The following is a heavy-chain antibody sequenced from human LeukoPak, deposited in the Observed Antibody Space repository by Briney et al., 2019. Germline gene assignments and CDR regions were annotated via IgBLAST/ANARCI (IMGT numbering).Heavy chain of an antibody. CDR2: ISDDETNK. D-gene: IGHD3-10*01. CDR3: ARRDSPDSGSFNY. J-gene: IGHJ4*02. CDR1: GFTFSSYS. V-gene: IGHV3-30*03. Sequence: PGGSLRLSCAASGFTFSSYSMNWVRQAPGKGLEWVAVISDDETNKFYADSVKGRFTISRDNSKNTLYLQMNSLRTEDTAVYYCARRDSPDSGSFNYWGQGTLVTVSS.